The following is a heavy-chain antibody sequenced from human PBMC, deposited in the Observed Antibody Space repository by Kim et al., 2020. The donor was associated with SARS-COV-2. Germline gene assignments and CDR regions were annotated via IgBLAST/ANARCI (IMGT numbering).Heavy chain of an antibody. D-gene: IGHD4-17*01. Sequence: SETLSLTCTVSGGSIHTTSYYWGWIRQPPGKGLEWIGNIYYSGNTYYNPSLKSRVTISIDTSKNQFSLNLSSVTAADTAVYYCVRRKGNGDQLDYWGQGILVTVSS. J-gene: IGHJ4*02. CDR2: IYYSGNT. CDR1: GGSIHTTSYY. CDR3: VRRKGNGDQLDY. V-gene: IGHV4-39*01.